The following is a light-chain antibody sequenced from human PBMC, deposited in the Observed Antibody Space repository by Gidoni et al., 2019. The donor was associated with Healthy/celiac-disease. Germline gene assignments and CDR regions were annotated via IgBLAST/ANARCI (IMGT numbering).Light chain of an antibody. Sequence: ELVLTQSPGTLSLSPGERATLSCRASQSVSSSYLAWYQQKHGQVPRLLIYGASSRATGVPDRFSGRGSGTDYTLTISRLEPEDFAVYYCQQYGSSPWTFGQGTKVEIK. CDR2: GAS. J-gene: IGKJ1*01. CDR1: QSVSSSY. CDR3: QQYGSSPWT. V-gene: IGKV3-20*01.